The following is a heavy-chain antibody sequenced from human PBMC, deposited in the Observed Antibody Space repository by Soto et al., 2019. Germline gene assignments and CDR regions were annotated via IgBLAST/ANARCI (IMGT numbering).Heavy chain of an antibody. CDR2: IYYSGRT. J-gene: IGHJ4*02. CDR3: ARQRTTVVTQAYFDH. Sequence: RSETLSLTCIVSGESISSSSYYWGWIRQPPGKGLEWIGIIYYSGRTYYNPSFKSRVTISIDTSKNQFSLKLSSVTATDTAVYYCARQRTTVVTQAYFDHWGQGALVTVSS. V-gene: IGHV4-39*01. CDR1: GESISSSSYY. D-gene: IGHD2-21*02.